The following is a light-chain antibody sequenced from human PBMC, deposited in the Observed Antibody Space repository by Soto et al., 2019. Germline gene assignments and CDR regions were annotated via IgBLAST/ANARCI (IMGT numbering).Light chain of an antibody. CDR2: KAS. CDR1: QTISSW. V-gene: IGKV1-5*03. CDR3: QHYNSYSEA. Sequence: DIQMTQSPSTLSGSVGDRVTITCRASQTISSWLAWYQQKPGKAPKIMIYKASTLKSGVPSRFRGSGSGTDFTLTISSLKPDDFATYYCQHYNSYSEAFGQGTKVDI. J-gene: IGKJ1*01.